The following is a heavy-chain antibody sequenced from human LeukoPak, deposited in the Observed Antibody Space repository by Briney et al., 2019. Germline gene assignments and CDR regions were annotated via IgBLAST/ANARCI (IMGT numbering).Heavy chain of an antibody. J-gene: IGHJ3*02. CDR3: ARDRVGAVWAFDI. CDR1: GFTFSSYA. Sequence: GGSLRLSCAASGFTFSSYAMTWVRQAPGKGLEWVSYISSSSSTIYYADSVKGRFTISRDNAKNSLYLQMNSLRAEDTAVYYCARDRVGAVWAFDIWGQGTMVTVSS. V-gene: IGHV3-48*01. CDR2: ISSSSSTI. D-gene: IGHD1-26*01.